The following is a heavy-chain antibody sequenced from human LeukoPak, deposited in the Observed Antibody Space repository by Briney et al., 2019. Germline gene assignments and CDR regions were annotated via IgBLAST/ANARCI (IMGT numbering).Heavy chain of an antibody. D-gene: IGHD4-17*01. J-gene: IGHJ4*02. CDR3: AKNRGYGDYYFDY. CDR2: ISSGSSTI. CDR1: GFIFSSYS. Sequence: GGSLRLSCAASGFIFSSYSMNWVRQAPGKGLEWVSYISSGSSTIYYADSVKGRFTISRDNSKHTLYLQMDSLRAEDTAVYYCAKNRGYGDYYFDYWGQGTLVTVSS. V-gene: IGHV3-48*01.